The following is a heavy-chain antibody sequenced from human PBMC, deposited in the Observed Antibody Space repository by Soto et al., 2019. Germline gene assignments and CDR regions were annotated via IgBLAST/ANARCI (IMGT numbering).Heavy chain of an antibody. CDR1: GGSFSGYY. V-gene: IGHV4-34*01. D-gene: IGHD4-17*01. CDR2: INHSGST. Sequence: SETLSLTCAVYGGSFSGYYWSWIRQPPGKGLEWIGEINHSGSTNYNPSLKSRVTISVDTSKNQFSLKLSSVTAADTAVYYCARLRMTTGGLLSWGQGTLVTVSS. CDR3: ARLRMTTGGLLS. J-gene: IGHJ4*02.